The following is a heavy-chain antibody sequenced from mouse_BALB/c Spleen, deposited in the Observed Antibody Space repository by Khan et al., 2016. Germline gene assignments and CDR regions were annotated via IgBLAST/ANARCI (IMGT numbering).Heavy chain of an antibody. V-gene: IGHV1-54*01. CDR3: SRYYVTYYAIDY. CDR2: INPGSGGT. J-gene: IGHJ4*01. CDR1: GYAFTNYL. Sequence: VQLLESGAELVRPGTSVKVSCKASGYAFTNYLIEWVKQRPGQGIEWIGVINPGSGGTNYNETFKGKAKLTADKSSSTAYMQLSSLTSYYSAVYFCSRYYVTYYAIDYWCQGTSVTVSS. D-gene: IGHD1-1*01.